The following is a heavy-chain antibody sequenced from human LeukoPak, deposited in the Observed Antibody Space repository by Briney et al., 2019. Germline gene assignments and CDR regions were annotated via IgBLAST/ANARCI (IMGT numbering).Heavy chain of an antibody. CDR2: ISSIVSTI. D-gene: IGHD3-10*02. CDR3: AELGITMIGGV. J-gene: IGHJ6*03. CDR1: GFTFSSYE. Sequence: PGGSLRLSCAASGFTFSSYEVNWVRQAPGKGLEWVSYISSIVSTIYYADSVKGRFTISRDNAKNSLFLQMNSLKPEKPAGYYCAELGITMIGGVGGKGTTVTIPS. V-gene: IGHV3-48*03.